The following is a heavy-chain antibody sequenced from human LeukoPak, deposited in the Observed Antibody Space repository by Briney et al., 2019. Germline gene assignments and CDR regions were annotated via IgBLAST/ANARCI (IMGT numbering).Heavy chain of an antibody. CDR1: GFTFDDYA. V-gene: IGHV3-9*01. CDR2: ISWNSGSI. J-gene: IGHJ3*02. Sequence: GGSLRLSCAVSGFTFDDYAMHWVRQVPGKGLEWVSGISWNSGSIGYADSVKGRFTISRDNAKNSLYLQMNSLRAEDTALYYCAGGPYYDILTGYAGAFDIWGQGTTVTVSS. CDR3: AGGPYYDILTGYAGAFDI. D-gene: IGHD3-9*01.